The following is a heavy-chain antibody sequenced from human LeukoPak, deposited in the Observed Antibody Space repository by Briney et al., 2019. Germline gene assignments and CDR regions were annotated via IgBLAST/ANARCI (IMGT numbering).Heavy chain of an antibody. CDR2: ISGSGGST. D-gene: IGHD6-19*01. CDR3: AKELSSGWYEANWFDP. J-gene: IGHJ5*02. Sequence: PGGSLRLSCAASGFTFSSYAMSWVRQAPGKGLEWVSAISGSGGSTYYADSVKGRFTISRDDSKNTLYLQMNSLRAEDTAVYHCAKELSSGWYEANWFDPWGQGTLVTVSS. CDR1: GFTFSSYA. V-gene: IGHV3-23*01.